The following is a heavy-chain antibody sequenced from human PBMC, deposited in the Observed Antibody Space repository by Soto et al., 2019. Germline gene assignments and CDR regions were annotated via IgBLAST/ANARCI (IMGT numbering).Heavy chain of an antibody. J-gene: IGHJ5*02. V-gene: IGHV5-51*01. CDR3: AMKERSWFDP. CDR2: IYPGDSDT. CDR1: GYNFTTYW. Sequence: GESLKISCKGSGYNFTTYWIAWVRQMPGKGLEWMGIIYPGDSDTTYSPSFRGQVTMSADKSISTAYLQWSSLKASDTAMYYCAMKERSWFDPWGQGTLVSVSS.